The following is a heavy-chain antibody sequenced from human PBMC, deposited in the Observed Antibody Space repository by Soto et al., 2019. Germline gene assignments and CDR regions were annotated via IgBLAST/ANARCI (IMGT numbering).Heavy chain of an antibody. CDR3: AKDWEQQLVLSSYYGMDV. V-gene: IGHV3-23*01. Sequence: PGGSLRLSCAASGFTFSSYAMSWVRQAPGKGLEWVSAISGSGGSTYYADSVKGRFTISRDNSKNTLYLQMNSLRAEDTAVYYCAKDWEQQLVLSSYYGMDVWGQGTTGTVS. J-gene: IGHJ6*02. CDR2: ISGSGGST. D-gene: IGHD6-13*01. CDR1: GFTFSSYA.